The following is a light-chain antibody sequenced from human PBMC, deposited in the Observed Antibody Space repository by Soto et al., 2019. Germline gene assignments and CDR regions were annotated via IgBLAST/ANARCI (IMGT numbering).Light chain of an antibody. CDR1: QSVSSY. J-gene: IGKJ1*01. V-gene: IGKV3-11*01. CDR3: QQYNNWPSGT. CDR2: DAS. Sequence: EIVLTQSPATLSLSPGERATLSCRASQSVSSYLSWYQQKPGQAPRLLIYDASNRATGIPARFSGSGSGTDFTLTISSLEPEDFAVYYCQQYNNWPSGTFGQGTKVDIK.